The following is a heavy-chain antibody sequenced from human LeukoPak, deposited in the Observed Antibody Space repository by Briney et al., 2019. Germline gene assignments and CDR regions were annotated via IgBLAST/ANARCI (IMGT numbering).Heavy chain of an antibody. CDR2: ISAYNGNT. CDR1: GYTFTSYG. CDR3: ARDGIGSDYVRYFDY. Sequence: ASVKVSCKASGYTFTSYGISWVRQAPGQGLEWMGWISAYNGNTNYAQKLQGRVTMTTDTSTSTAYMELRSLRSGDTAVYYCARDGIGSDYVRYFDYWGQGTLVTVSS. J-gene: IGHJ4*02. D-gene: IGHD3-10*02. V-gene: IGHV1-18*01.